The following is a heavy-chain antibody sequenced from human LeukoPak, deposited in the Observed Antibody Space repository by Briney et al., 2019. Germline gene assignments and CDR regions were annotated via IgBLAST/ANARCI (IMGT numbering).Heavy chain of an antibody. D-gene: IGHD2-15*01. Sequence: GGSLRLSCAASGFTFRDSAMDWVRQAPGKGLEWVSLISHSGANIFYADSVKGRFTVSRDNSKNMMYLQMNSLRAEDTAVYYCAKDIEASIWGQGTLVTVSS. CDR1: GFTFRDSA. CDR2: ISHSGANI. CDR3: AKDIEASI. J-gene: IGHJ4*02. V-gene: IGHV3-23*01.